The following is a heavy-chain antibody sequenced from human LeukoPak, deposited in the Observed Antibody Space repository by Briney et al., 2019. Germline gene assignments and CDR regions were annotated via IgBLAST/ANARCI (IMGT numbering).Heavy chain of an antibody. V-gene: IGHV1-2*02. CDR2: INPKSGAT. J-gene: IGHJ6*03. CDR3: ARARRDGYRGYYYYMDV. CDR1: GYTFSGHY. D-gene: IGHD5-24*01. Sequence: ASVKVSCKASGYTFSGHYIHWVRKAPGQGLEWMGWINPKSGATSNAQKFQGRVTMTRETSISTAYMELRSLRSDDTAVYYCARARRDGYRGYYYYMDVWGKGATVTISS.